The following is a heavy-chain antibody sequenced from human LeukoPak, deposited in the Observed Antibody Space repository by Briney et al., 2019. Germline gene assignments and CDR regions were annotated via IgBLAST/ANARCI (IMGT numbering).Heavy chain of an antibody. J-gene: IGHJ4*02. V-gene: IGHV4-4*07. CDR1: GGSISGKY. Sequence: AETLSLTCIVSGGSISGKYWSWIRQPAGKGLEWIGRINTSGNTNYNPSLKSRVTMSADTSKNQFSLELTSVTAADTAVYYCASPRSSSGWDGDFDYWGQGTLITVSS. D-gene: IGHD6-19*01. CDR2: INTSGNT. CDR3: ASPRSSSGWDGDFDY.